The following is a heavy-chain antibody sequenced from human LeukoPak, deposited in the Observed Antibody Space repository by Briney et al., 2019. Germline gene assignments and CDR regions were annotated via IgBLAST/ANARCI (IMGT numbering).Heavy chain of an antibody. CDR3: ARVGGSGSYGYYYGMDV. Sequence: GGSLRLSCAASGFTFSTYWMSWVRQAPGKGLEWVSYISSSSSTIYYADSVKGRFTISRDNAKNSLYLQMNSLRAEDTAVYYCARVGGSGSYGYYYGMDVWGQGTTVTVSS. CDR2: ISSSSSTI. D-gene: IGHD3-10*01. CDR1: GFTFSTYW. J-gene: IGHJ6*02. V-gene: IGHV3-48*04.